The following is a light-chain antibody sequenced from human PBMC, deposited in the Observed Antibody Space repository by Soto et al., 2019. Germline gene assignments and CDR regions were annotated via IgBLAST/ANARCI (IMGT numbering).Light chain of an antibody. V-gene: IGLV1-40*01. Sequence: QSVLTQPPSVSGAPGQRVTISCTGSSSNIGAGYAVHWYQQLPGTAPKLLIYGNSNRPSGVPDRFSGSKSGTSASLAITGLQAEDEADYYCQSYDSSLSADVFGTGTKVTVL. CDR1: SSNIGAGYA. CDR2: GNS. CDR3: QSYDSSLSADV. J-gene: IGLJ1*01.